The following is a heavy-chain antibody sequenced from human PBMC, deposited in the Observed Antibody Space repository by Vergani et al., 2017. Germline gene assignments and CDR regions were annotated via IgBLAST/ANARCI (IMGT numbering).Heavy chain of an antibody. V-gene: IGHV3-30*02. D-gene: IGHD3-16*01. J-gene: IGHJ4*02. CDR3: AKHFRGWGIDY. CDR1: GFTLSNYD. Sequence: QVQLVESGGGVVQRGGSLRLSCATSGFTLSNYDMQWIRQGPGKGLEFVAFIQFDGSNQYYADSVKGRFTLSRDFSKNIIYLQMNSLRTDDTATYYCAKHFRGWGIDYWGQGTQVIVSS. CDR2: IQFDGSNQ.